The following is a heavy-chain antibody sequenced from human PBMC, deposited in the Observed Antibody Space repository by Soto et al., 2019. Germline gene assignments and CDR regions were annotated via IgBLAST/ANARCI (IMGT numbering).Heavy chain of an antibody. CDR3: AKWPQYSGGWYFSPSFTFAFDI. V-gene: IGHV3-23*01. D-gene: IGHD6-19*01. CDR1: GFTFSSYA. J-gene: IGHJ3*02. Sequence: EVQLLESGGGLVQPGGSLRLSCAASGFTFSSYAMSWVRQAPGKGLEWVSAISGSGGSTNYADSVKGRFTISRDNSKNTLYLQMNSLRAEDTAVYYCAKWPQYSGGWYFSPSFTFAFDIWGQGTMVTVSS. CDR2: ISGSGGST.